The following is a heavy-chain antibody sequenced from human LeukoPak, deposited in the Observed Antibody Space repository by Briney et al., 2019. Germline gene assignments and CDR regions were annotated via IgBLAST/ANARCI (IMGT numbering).Heavy chain of an antibody. CDR1: GFTFSSYS. Sequence: GGSLRLSCAASGFTFSSYSMNWVRQAPGKGLEWVSSISSSSSYIYYADSVKGRFTISRDNAKNSLYLQMNSLRAEDTAVYYCAREGVVPAAFFFDYWGQGTLVTVSS. CDR3: AREGVVPAAFFFDY. D-gene: IGHD2-2*01. V-gene: IGHV3-21*01. J-gene: IGHJ4*02. CDR2: ISSSSSYI.